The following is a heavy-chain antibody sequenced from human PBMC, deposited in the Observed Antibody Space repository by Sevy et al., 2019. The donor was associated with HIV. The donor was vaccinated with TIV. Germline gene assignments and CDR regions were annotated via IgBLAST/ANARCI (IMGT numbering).Heavy chain of an antibody. V-gene: IGHV1-18*01. Sequence: ASVKVSCKASGYTFTSYGISWVRQAPGQGLEWMGWISAYNGNTNYAQKLQGRVTMTTDPSTSTAYMELRSLGSDDTAVYYCASVIATGDYYGSGSYHYFDYWGQGTLVTVSS. D-gene: IGHD3-10*01. CDR1: GYTFTSYG. J-gene: IGHJ4*02. CDR3: ASVIATGDYYGSGSYHYFDY. CDR2: ISAYNGNT.